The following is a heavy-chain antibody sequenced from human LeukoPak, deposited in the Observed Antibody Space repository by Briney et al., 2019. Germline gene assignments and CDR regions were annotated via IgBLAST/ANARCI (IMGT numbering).Heavy chain of an antibody. V-gene: IGHV3-64*01. CDR2: ISSNGGST. J-gene: IGHJ4*02. CDR1: GFTFSSYA. D-gene: IGHD3-9*01. Sequence: PGGSLRLSCAASGFTFSSYAMHWVRQAPGKGLEYVSAISSNGGSTYYANSVKGRFTISRDNSKNTLYLQMGSLRAEDMAVYYCARGRSFDWLLFDYWGQGTLVTVSS. CDR3: ARGRSFDWLLFDY.